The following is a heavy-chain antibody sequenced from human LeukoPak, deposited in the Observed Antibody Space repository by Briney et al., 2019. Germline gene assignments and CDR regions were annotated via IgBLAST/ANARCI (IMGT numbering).Heavy chain of an antibody. D-gene: IGHD3-9*01. CDR3: ARFPSHFDWLEDAFDI. Sequence: KSSETLSLTCAVSGGSISSGGYSWSWIRQPPGKGLEWIGYIYYSGSTYYNPSLKSRVTISVDTSKNQFSLKLSSVTAADTAVYYCARFPSHFDWLEDAFDIWGQGTMVTVSS. CDR2: IYYSGST. J-gene: IGHJ3*02. CDR1: GGSISSGGYS. V-gene: IGHV4-30-4*07.